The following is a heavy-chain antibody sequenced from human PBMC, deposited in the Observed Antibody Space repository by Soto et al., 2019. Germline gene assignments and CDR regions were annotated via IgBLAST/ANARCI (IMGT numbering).Heavy chain of an antibody. J-gene: IGHJ4*02. V-gene: IGHV1-18*01. CDR2: ISGYNGDT. CDR3: ERYSGNFGVLPYSFDH. CDR1: GYTFNNYG. Sequence: QVQLVQSGAEVKKPGASVKVSCKASGYTFNNYGISWVRQAPGQGLEWMGWISGYNGDTDYAHNFKGRRNMTTETSRRTAYKDMRCLTFDDTAVFFCERYSGNFGVLPYSFDHWGQGTMITVST. D-gene: IGHD2-21*01.